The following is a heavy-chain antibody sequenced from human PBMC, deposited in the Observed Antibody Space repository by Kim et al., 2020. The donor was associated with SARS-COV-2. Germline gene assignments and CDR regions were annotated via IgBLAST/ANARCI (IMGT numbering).Heavy chain of an antibody. V-gene: IGHV4-31*02. D-gene: IGHD3-3*01. J-gene: IGHJ4*02. Sequence: PPLKSRVTISVHTSKKQFSLKLSSVTAADTAVYYCARVVTIFGVVTTSDYWGQGTLVTVSS. CDR3: ARVVTIFGVVTTSDY.